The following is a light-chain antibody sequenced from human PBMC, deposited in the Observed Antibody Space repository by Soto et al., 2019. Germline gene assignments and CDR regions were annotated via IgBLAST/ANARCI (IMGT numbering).Light chain of an antibody. CDR1: QSVGTN. V-gene: IGKV3-15*01. CDR3: QQYSDWSPIT. Sequence: EIVMTQSPGALSLSPGERATLSCRASQSVGTNLAWYQQKPGQAPRPLIYGASARATDVPARFSGSGSGTEVTLTISSLQSEDFAVYYCQQYSDWSPITFGGGTKVEIK. J-gene: IGKJ4*01. CDR2: GAS.